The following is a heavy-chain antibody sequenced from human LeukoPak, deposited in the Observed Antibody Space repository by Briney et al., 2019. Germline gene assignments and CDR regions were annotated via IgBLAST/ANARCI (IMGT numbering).Heavy chain of an antibody. J-gene: IGHJ4*02. CDR2: INHSGST. V-gene: IGHV4-34*01. Sequence: SETLSLTCAVYGGSFSGYYSSWIRQPPGKGLEWIGEINHSGSTNYNPSLKSRVTISVDTSKNQFSLKLSSVTAADTAVYYCARVFKLLGDYVWGSYRPPNSYFDYWGQGTLVTVSS. CDR1: GGSFSGYY. CDR3: ARVFKLLGDYVWGSYRPPNSYFDY. D-gene: IGHD3-16*02.